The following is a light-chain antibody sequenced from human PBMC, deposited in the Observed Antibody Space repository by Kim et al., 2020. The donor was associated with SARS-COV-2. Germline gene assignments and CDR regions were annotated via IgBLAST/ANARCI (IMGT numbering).Light chain of an antibody. CDR2: GKN. J-gene: IGLJ2*01. V-gene: IGLV3-19*01. Sequence: VALGQTGRITCQGDSIRSYYASWYQQKPGQAPILVIYGKNNRPSGIPDRFSGSSSGNTASLTITGTQAGDEADYYCNSRDSNDNVVFGGGTKLTVL. CDR3: NSRDSNDNVV. CDR1: SIRSYY.